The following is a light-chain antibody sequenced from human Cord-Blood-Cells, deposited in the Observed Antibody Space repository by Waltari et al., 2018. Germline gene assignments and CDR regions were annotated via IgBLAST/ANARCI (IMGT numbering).Light chain of an antibody. CDR3: QQYNNWPPWT. J-gene: IGKJ1*01. V-gene: IGKV3-15*01. Sequence: EIVMTQSPATLSVYPGERATLSCRASQSVSSNLAWYHQKPGQAPRLLIYGASTRATGIPSRVSGSGSGTEFTLTISSLQSEDFAVYYCQQYNNWPPWTFGQGTKVEIK. CDR2: GAS. CDR1: QSVSSN.